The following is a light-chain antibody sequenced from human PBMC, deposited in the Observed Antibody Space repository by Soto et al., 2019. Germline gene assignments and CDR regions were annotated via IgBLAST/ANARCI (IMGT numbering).Light chain of an antibody. Sequence: EIVMTQSPATLSLSPGERATLSCRASQNVGSNLAWYQQKPGQAPRLLIYGASTRATGIPARFSGSGSGTEFTLTISSLQSEAFSVYYCQQYNTWPLFGQGTRLEIQ. CDR2: GAS. CDR3: QQYNTWPL. CDR1: QNVGSN. J-gene: IGKJ5*01. V-gene: IGKV3-15*01.